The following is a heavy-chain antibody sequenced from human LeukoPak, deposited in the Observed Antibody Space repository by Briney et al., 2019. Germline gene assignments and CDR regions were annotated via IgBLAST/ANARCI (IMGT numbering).Heavy chain of an antibody. J-gene: IGHJ4*02. Sequence: GGSLRLFCAASGFTFSSYGMHWVRQAPGKGLEWVAVISYDGSNKYYADSVKGRFTISRDNSKNTLYLQMNSLRAEDTAVYYCAKDLERHIVVVTASAVDYWGQGTLVTVSS. D-gene: IGHD2-21*02. CDR3: AKDLERHIVVVTASAVDY. V-gene: IGHV3-30*18. CDR2: ISYDGSNK. CDR1: GFTFSSYG.